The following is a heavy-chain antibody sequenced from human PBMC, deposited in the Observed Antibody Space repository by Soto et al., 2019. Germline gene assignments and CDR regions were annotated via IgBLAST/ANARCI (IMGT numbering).Heavy chain of an antibody. D-gene: IGHD3-10*01. CDR3: ASARAFEYYYGSNWFDP. V-gene: IGHV1-8*01. J-gene: IGHJ5*02. CDR1: GYTFTSYD. CDR2: MNPNSGNT. Sequence: GASVKVSCKASGYTFTSYDINWVRQATGQGLERMGWMNPNSGNTGYAQKFQGRVTMTRNTSISTAYMELSSLRSEDTAVYYCASARAFEYYYGSNWFDPWGQGTLVTVSS.